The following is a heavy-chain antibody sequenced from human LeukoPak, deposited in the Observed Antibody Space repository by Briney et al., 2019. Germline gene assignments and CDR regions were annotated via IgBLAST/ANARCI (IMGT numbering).Heavy chain of an antibody. CDR3: ASQYSSSWILFDY. D-gene: IGHD6-13*01. Sequence: PSETLSLTCTVYGGSFSGYYWSWIRQPPGKGLEWIGEINHSGSTNYNPSLKSRVTISVDTSKNQFSLKLSSVTAADTAVYYCASQYSSSWILFDYWGQGTLVTVSS. J-gene: IGHJ4*02. V-gene: IGHV4-34*01. CDR1: GGSFSGYY. CDR2: INHSGST.